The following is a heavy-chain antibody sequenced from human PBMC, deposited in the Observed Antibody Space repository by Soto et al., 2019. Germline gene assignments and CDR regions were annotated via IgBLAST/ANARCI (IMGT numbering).Heavy chain of an antibody. J-gene: IGHJ4*02. D-gene: IGHD3-3*01. Sequence: VQLVESGGGLVKPGGSLRLSCAASGFTFSSYSMNWVRQAPGKGLEWVSSISSSSSYIYYADSVKGRFTISRDNAKNSLYLQMNSLRAEDTAVYYCAREPYDFWSGYYCDYWGQGTLVTVSS. CDR3: AREPYDFWSGYYCDY. CDR2: ISSSSSYI. CDR1: GFTFSSYS. V-gene: IGHV3-21*01.